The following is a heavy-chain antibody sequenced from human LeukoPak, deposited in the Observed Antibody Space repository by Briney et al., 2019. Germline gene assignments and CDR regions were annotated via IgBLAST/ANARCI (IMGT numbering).Heavy chain of an antibody. CDR2: IGGSGGST. J-gene: IGHJ4*02. CDR1: GFTFTTYY. V-gene: IGHV3-23*01. CDR3: AGGPGFLIDC. D-gene: IGHD3-3*01. Sequence: GGSLRLSCAASGFTFTTYYMSWVRQAPGKGLEWVSAIGGSGGSTYYADSVKGRFTISRDNSKNTLYLQMNSLRAEDTAVYYCAGGPGFLIDCWGQGTLVTVSS.